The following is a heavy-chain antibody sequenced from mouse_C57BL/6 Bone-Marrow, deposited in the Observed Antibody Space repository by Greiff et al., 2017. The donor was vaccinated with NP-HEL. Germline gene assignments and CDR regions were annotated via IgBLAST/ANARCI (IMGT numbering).Heavy chain of an antibody. D-gene: IGHD1-1*01. V-gene: IGHV1-20*01. Sequence: EVQLQQSGPELVKPGDSVKISCKASGYSFTGYFMNWVMQSHGKSLEWIGRINPYNGDTFYNQKFKGKATLTVDKSSSTAHMELRSLTSEDSAVYYCAMGTTVPHFDYWGQVTTLTVSS. CDR3: AMGTTVPHFDY. CDR1: GYSFTGYF. J-gene: IGHJ2*01. CDR2: INPYNGDT.